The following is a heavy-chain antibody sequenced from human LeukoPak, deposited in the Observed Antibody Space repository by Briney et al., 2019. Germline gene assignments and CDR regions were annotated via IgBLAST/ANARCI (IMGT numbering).Heavy chain of an antibody. CDR2: ISAYNGDT. CDR3: ARAYGELSSPDY. D-gene: IGHD3-10*01. CDR1: GYTFTIYG. J-gene: IGHJ4*02. Sequence: RASVKVSCKASGYTFTIYGIIWVRQAPGQGLEWMGWISAYNGDTYYAQNLQGRVTMTRDTSKSTAYMELRSLRSDDTAMYYCARAYGELSSPDYWGQGTLVTVSS. V-gene: IGHV1-18*01.